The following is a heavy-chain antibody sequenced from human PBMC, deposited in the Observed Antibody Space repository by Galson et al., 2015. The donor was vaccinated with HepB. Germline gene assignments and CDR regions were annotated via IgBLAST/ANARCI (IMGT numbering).Heavy chain of an antibody. CDR2: IFYSGST. J-gene: IGHJ5*02. V-gene: IGHV4-59*01. CDR1: GGSISSYY. Sequence: LSLTCTVSGGSISSYYWSWIRQPPGKGLEWIGYIFYSGSTYYNPSLKSRVTISVDTSKNQFSLKLTSVTAADTAVYYCAREADGYCTGGSCGYNWFDPWGQGTLVTVSS. D-gene: IGHD2-15*01. CDR3: AREADGYCTGGSCGYNWFDP.